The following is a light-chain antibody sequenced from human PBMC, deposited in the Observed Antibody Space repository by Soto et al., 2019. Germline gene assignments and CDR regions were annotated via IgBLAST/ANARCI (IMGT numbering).Light chain of an antibody. CDR2: GAS. J-gene: IGKJ1*01. CDR3: QQYDNWPRT. CDR1: QSVSIS. V-gene: IGKV3-15*01. Sequence: EIVMTQSPATLSVSPGERATLSCRASQSVSISLAWYQQKPGQAPRLLIYGASYRASGCPARFSGSGSGTEFTLTISSLQSEDFAVYYCQQYDNWPRTFGQGTKVEIK.